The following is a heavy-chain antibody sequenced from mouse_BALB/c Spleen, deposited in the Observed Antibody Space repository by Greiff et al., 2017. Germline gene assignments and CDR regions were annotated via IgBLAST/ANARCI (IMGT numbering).Heavy chain of an antibody. CDR3: ARGGRIYDGYYGY. V-gene: IGHV5-6-5*01. J-gene: IGHJ2*01. D-gene: IGHD2-3*01. CDR2: ISSGGST. Sequence: EVKLVESGGGLVKPGGSLKLSCAASGFTFSSYAMSWVRQTPEKRLEWVASISSGGSTYYPDSVKGRFTISRDNARNILYLQMSSLRSEDTAMYYCARGGRIYDGYYGYWGQGTTLTVSS. CDR1: GFTFSSYA.